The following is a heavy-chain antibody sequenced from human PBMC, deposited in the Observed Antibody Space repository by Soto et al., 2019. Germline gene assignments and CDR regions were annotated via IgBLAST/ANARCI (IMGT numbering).Heavy chain of an antibody. J-gene: IGHJ6*02. CDR2: ISYDGSDK. Sequence: QVQVVESGGGVVQPGRSLRLSCAASGFTFSRYAMHWVRQAPGKGLEWVAVISYDGSDKYYADSVKGRFTISRDNSKNTLYLQMNNLRADDTAVYYCARDTAPEANYDGMDVWGQGTTVTVSS. CDR1: GFTFSRYA. D-gene: IGHD4-17*01. CDR3: ARDTAPEANYDGMDV. V-gene: IGHV3-30-3*01.